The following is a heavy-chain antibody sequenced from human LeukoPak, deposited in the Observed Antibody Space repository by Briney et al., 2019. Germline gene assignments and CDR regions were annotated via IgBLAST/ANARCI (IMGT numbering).Heavy chain of an antibody. CDR3: ARGRKTGYYFDY. D-gene: IGHD3-22*01. Sequence: ASVKVSCKASGYTFTGYYLHWVRQAPGQGLEWMGWINPNNGGTNYAQKFQGRVTMTRDTSINTAYMELTRLRSDDTAVYYCARGRKTGYYFDYWGQGTLVTVSS. V-gene: IGHV1-2*02. J-gene: IGHJ4*02. CDR1: GYTFTGYY. CDR2: INPNNGGT.